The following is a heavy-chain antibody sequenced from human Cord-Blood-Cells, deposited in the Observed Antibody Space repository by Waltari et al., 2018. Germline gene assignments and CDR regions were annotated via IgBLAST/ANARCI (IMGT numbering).Heavy chain of an antibody. CDR1: GDSVSSNSAA. Sequence: QLQLQQSGPGLVKPSQTLPLTCAISGDSVSSNSAAWTWIRLSQSRGLEWLRRTYYRSKWYNDYAVSVKSRITINPDTSKNQFSLQLNSVTPEDTAVYYCARGVGLRFLEWSFDYWGQGTLVTVSS. CDR3: ARGVGLRFLEWSFDY. V-gene: IGHV6-1*01. J-gene: IGHJ4*02. CDR2: TYYRSKWYN. D-gene: IGHD3-3*01.